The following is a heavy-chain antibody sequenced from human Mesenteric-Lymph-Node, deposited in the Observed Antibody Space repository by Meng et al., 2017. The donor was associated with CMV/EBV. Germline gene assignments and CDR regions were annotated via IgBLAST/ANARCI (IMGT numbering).Heavy chain of an antibody. Sequence: SVKVSCKASGYTFTSYGISWVRQAPGQGLEWMGWISAYNGNTNYAQKLQGGVTMTTDTSTSTAYMELRSLRSDDTAVYYCARSRFDCSGGSCYSSSWFDPWGQGTLVTVSS. CDR2: ISAYNGNT. CDR1: GYTFTSYG. D-gene: IGHD2-15*01. J-gene: IGHJ5*02. CDR3: ARSRFDCSGGSCYSSSWFDP. V-gene: IGHV1-18*01.